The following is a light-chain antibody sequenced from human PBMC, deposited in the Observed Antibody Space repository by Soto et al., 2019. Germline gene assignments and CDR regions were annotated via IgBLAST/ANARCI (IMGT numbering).Light chain of an antibody. CDR2: DAS. Sequence: DIQMTQSPSTLSASVGDRVTITCRASQSISTWLAWYQQKPGKAPKFLIYDASNLKSGVPSRFSASGSGTDFTLTISSLQPDDFATYYCQQYHSYPWTFRQGTKVDIK. J-gene: IGKJ1*01. CDR3: QQYHSYPWT. CDR1: QSISTW. V-gene: IGKV1-5*01.